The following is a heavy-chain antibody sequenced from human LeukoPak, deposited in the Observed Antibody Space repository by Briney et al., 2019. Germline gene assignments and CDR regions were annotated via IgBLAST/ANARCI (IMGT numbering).Heavy chain of an antibody. CDR1: GFTFSSYA. D-gene: IGHD2-21*01. CDR2: ISSNGGST. Sequence: PGGSLRLSCAASGFTFSSYAMHWVRQAPGKGLEYVSAISSNGGSTYYANSVKGRFTISRDNSKNTLYLQMNSLRAEDTAVYYCARDPRGVVNTPRYFDYWGQGTLVTVSS. J-gene: IGHJ4*02. V-gene: IGHV3-64*01. CDR3: ARDPRGVVNTPRYFDY.